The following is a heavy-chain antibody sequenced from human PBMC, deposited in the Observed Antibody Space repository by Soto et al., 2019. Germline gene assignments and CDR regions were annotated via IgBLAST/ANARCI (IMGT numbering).Heavy chain of an antibody. J-gene: IGHJ4*02. CDR3: AKVRRRHMITFGGVIVSPFDY. D-gene: IGHD3-16*02. CDR1: GFTFSSYA. V-gene: IGHV3-23*01. CDR2: ISGSGGST. Sequence: GGSLRLSCAASGFTFSSYAMSWVRQAPGKGLEWVSAISGSGGSTHYADSVKGRFTISRDNSKNTLYLQMNSLRAEDTAVYYCAKVRRRHMITFGGVIVSPFDYWGQGTLVTVS.